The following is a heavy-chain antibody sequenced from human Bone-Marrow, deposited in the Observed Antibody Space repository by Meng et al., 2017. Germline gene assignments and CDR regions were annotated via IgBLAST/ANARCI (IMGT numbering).Heavy chain of an antibody. CDR2: ISSSSSYI. Sequence: GESLKISCAASGFTFSSYAMSWVRQAPGKGLEWVSSISSSSSYIYYADSVKGRFTISRDNAKNSLYLQMNSLRAEDTAVYYCAKCESIWFGELSYFAYWGQGTLVTVSS. V-gene: IGHV3-21*01. J-gene: IGHJ4*02. CDR1: GFTFSSYA. D-gene: IGHD3-10*01. CDR3: AKCESIWFGELSYFAY.